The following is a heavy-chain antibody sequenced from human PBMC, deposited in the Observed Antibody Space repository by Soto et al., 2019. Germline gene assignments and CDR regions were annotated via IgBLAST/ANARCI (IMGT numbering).Heavy chain of an antibody. V-gene: IGHV3-23*01. J-gene: IGHJ4*02. CDR2: ISGSADAT. D-gene: IGHD2-2*01. CDR1: GFTFSTYA. Sequence: EVQLLESGGGLVQTGGSLRLSCAASGFTFSTYAMSWVRQAPGKGLEWVSTISGSADATFYADSVKGRFAIFRDNSRTMFYLQMNSLRAEDTAVYYCAKGGDGYCSTTSRLFHFDYWGPGTLATVSS. CDR3: AKGGDGYCSTTSRLFHFDY.